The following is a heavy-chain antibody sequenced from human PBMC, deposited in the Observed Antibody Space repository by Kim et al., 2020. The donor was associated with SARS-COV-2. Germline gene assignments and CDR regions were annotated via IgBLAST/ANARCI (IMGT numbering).Heavy chain of an antibody. Sequence: SETLSLTCTVSGGSISSSSYYWGWIRQPPGKGLEWIGSIYYSGSTYYNPSLKSRVTISVDTSKNQFSLKLSSVTAADTAVYYCARRNLELVLFSYFDYWGQGTLVTVSS. V-gene: IGHV4-39*01. J-gene: IGHJ4*02. CDR2: IYYSGST. CDR3: ARRNLELVLFSYFDY. CDR1: GGSISSSSYY. D-gene: IGHD6-6*01.